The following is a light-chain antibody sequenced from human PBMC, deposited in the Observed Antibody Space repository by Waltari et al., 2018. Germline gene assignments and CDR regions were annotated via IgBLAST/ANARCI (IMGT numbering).Light chain of an antibody. Sequence: QSALTQPRSVSGSPGQSVTIHCTGTSSDVGGYNYVPWYQQPPGKAPKLMIYDVSKRPSGVPDRFSGSKSGNTASLTISGLQAEDEADYYCCSYAGSYTRVFGGGTKLTVL. V-gene: IGLV2-11*01. CDR2: DVS. J-gene: IGLJ3*02. CDR1: SSDVGGYNY. CDR3: CSYAGSYTRV.